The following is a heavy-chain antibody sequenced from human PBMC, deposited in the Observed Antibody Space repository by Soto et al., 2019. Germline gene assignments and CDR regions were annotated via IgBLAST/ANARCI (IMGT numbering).Heavy chain of an antibody. Sequence: SETLSLTCAVSGDSISSGAWWSWVRQSPGKGLQWIGEIYHSGNTRNNPSLKSRVTMSVDKPNNQFSLNLMSVTAADTATYYCARIPHRYDALTGPGYWGQGALVTVSS. CDR3: ARIPHRYDALTGPGY. V-gene: IGHV4-4*02. CDR2: IYHSGNT. J-gene: IGHJ4*02. D-gene: IGHD3-9*01. CDR1: GDSISSGAW.